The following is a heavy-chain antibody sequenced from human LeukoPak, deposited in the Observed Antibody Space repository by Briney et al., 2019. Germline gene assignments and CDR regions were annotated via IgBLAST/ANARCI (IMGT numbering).Heavy chain of an antibody. D-gene: IGHD6-19*01. J-gene: IGHJ4*02. CDR1: GGTFSSYA. V-gene: IGHV1-69*13. CDR3: ARDSHSGYELEWSSGWYDY. Sequence: SVKVSCKASGGTFSSYAISWVRQAPGQGLEWMGGIIPIFGTANYVQKFQGRVTITADESTSTAHMELSSLRSEDTAVYYCARDSHSGYELEWSSGWYDYWGQGTLVPVSS. CDR2: IIPIFGTA.